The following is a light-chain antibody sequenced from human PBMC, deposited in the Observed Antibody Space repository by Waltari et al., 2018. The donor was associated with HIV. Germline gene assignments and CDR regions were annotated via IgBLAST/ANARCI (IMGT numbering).Light chain of an antibody. CDR1: QCVLFTSHHKHY. CDR2: LPS. Sequence: DILMTQSPASLSVSLAESATINCKSIQCVLFTSHHKHYFAWYQPILGQPPTLPFYLPSTRESGVPDRFSGSGSGTDFTLTISSLQAEDVAVYYCQQYLTTPGTFGQGTRLEIK. CDR3: QQYLTTPGT. V-gene: IGKV4-1*01. J-gene: IGKJ5*01.